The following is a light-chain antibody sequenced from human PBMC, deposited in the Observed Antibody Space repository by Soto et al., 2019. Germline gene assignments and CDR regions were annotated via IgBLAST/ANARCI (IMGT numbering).Light chain of an antibody. CDR3: QQSYSTPWT. V-gene: IGKV1-39*01. Sequence: EIQMTQSPSSLSASVGDRVTITCRASQSFTRWLAWYQQKPGKAPKLLIYDASNLEIGAPSRFSGSGSGTEFTLTISSLQPEDFATYYCQQSYSTPWTFGQGTKVDIK. J-gene: IGKJ1*01. CDR1: QSFTRW. CDR2: DAS.